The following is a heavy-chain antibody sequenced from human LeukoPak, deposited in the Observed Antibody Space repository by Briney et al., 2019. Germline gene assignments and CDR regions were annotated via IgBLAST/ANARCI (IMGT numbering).Heavy chain of an antibody. CDR1: GGSVSSTTYY. J-gene: IGHJ4*02. V-gene: IGHV4-39*01. CDR3: ARSRYDSGTYALEE. CDR2: ISYGGST. D-gene: IGHD3-10*01. Sequence: SETLSLTCSVSGGSVSSTTYYWGWIRQHPGKGLEWIGSISYGGSTYYNPSLKSRLTISVDTSKNQFSLELSSVTAADTAVYFCARSRYDSGTYALEEWGQGTLVTVSS.